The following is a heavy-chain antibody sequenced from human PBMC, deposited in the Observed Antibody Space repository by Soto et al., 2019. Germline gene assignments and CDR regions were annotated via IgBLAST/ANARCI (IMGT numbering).Heavy chain of an antibody. CDR2: INHSGST. Sequence: QVQLQQWGAGLLKPSETLSLTCAVYGGSFSGYYWSWIRQPPGKGPEWIGEINHSGSTNYNPSLKSRVTISVDTSKNQFSLKLSSVTAADTAVYYCARGALTMVRGVIKIPFDYWGQGTLVTVSS. CDR3: ARGALTMVRGVIKIPFDY. J-gene: IGHJ4*02. V-gene: IGHV4-34*01. CDR1: GGSFSGYY. D-gene: IGHD3-10*01.